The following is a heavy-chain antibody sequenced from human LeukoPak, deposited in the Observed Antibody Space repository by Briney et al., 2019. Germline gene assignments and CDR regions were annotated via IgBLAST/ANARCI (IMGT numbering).Heavy chain of an antibody. Sequence: PRGSLRLSCAASRFTFSSYGMHCVRQAPGKGLGWVAVISYDGSNKYYADSVKGRFTISRDNSMNTLYLQMNSLRDEDTAVYYCAQAWRWLQLNYWGQGTLVTVSS. V-gene: IGHV3-30*18. CDR1: RFTFSSYG. CDR2: ISYDGSNK. CDR3: AQAWRWLQLNY. D-gene: IGHD5-24*01. J-gene: IGHJ4*02.